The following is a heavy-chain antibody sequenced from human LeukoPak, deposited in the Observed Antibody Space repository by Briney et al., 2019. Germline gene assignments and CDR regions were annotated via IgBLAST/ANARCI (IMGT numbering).Heavy chain of an antibody. D-gene: IGHD3-22*01. Sequence: ASVKVSCKASGGTFSSYAISWVRQAPGQGLEWMGGIIPIFGTANYAQKFRGRVTITTDESTNTAYMELSSQRSEDTAVYYCARDKYYDSSGYYGYWGQGTLVTVSS. CDR2: IIPIFGTA. CDR1: GGTFSSYA. J-gene: IGHJ4*02. V-gene: IGHV1-69*05. CDR3: ARDKYYDSSGYYGY.